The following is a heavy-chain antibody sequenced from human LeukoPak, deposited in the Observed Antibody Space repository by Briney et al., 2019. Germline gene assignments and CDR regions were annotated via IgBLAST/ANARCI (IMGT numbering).Heavy chain of an antibody. Sequence: SVRVSCKASGGTFSSYAISWVRQAPGQGLEWMGRIIPIFGIANYAQKFQGRVTITADKSTSTAYMELSSLRSEDTAVYYCARLDWYDSSGQGYWGQGTLVTVSS. V-gene: IGHV1-69*04. CDR1: GGTFSSYA. D-gene: IGHD3-22*01. CDR3: ARLDWYDSSGQGY. J-gene: IGHJ4*02. CDR2: IIPIFGIA.